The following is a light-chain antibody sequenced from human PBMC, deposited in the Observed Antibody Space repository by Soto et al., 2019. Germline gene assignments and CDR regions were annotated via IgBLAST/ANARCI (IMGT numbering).Light chain of an antibody. Sequence: DIQITQSPSPLSASVGDRITIPCRASQSITRNLNWYQQMSGKAPKLLIYGASNLQSGVPSRFRGSGSGTEFILTISNLQPEDSETYYCQQSYSNLWTFGQGTKVDIK. CDR2: GAS. J-gene: IGKJ1*01. V-gene: IGKV1-39*01. CDR1: QSITRN. CDR3: QQSYSNLWT.